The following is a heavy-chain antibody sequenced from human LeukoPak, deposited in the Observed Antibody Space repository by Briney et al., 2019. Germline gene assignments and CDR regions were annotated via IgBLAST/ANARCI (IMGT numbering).Heavy chain of an antibody. J-gene: IGHJ4*02. Sequence: GASVKVSCKASGYTFTSYGISWVRQAPGQGLEWMGWISADNGNTNYAQKLQGRVTMTTDTSTSTAYMELRSLRSDDTAVYYCARVSENYDFWSGYWYGDYWGQGTLVTVSS. D-gene: IGHD3-3*01. V-gene: IGHV1-18*01. CDR2: ISADNGNT. CDR1: GYTFTSYG. CDR3: ARVSENYDFWSGYWYGDY.